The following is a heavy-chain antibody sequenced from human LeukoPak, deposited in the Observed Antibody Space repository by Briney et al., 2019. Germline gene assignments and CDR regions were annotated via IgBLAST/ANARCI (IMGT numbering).Heavy chain of an antibody. D-gene: IGHD4-17*01. CDR1: GFTFSSYA. CDR2: ISYDGSNK. CDR3: ARDPRDYGDYSRVDY. Sequence: PGGSLRLSCAASGFTFSSYAMHWVRQAPGKGLEWVAVISYDGSNKYYADSVKGRFTISRDNSKNTLYLQMNSLRAEDTAVYYCARDPRDYGDYSRVDYWGQGTLVTVSS. J-gene: IGHJ4*02. V-gene: IGHV3-30-3*01.